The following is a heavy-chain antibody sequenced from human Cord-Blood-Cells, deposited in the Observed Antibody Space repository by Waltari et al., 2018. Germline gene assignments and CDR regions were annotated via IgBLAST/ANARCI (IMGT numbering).Heavy chain of an antibody. Sequence: QVQLVQSGAEGKKPGASVKVSCKASGYTFPGHYMHWVLQAPGQGLEWMGWINPNSGGTNYAQKFQGRVTMTRDTSISTAYMELSRLRSDDTAVYYCARSMGGDYTVWYFDLWGRGTLVTVSS. CDR2: INPNSGGT. V-gene: IGHV1-2*02. J-gene: IGHJ2*01. CDR3: ARSMGGDYTVWYFDL. D-gene: IGHD2-21*01. CDR1: GYTFPGHY.